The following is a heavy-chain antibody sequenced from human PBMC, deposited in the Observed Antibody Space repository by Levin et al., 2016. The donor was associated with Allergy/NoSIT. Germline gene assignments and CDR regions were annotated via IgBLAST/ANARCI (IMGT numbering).Heavy chain of an antibody. CDR1: GYSISSGYY. CDR3: ARTITMVRGAHRGYYFDY. Sequence: SETLSLTCIVSGYSISSGYYWGWIRQPPGKGLEWIGTIYHSGSTYYNPSLKSRVTISVDTSKNQFSLKLSSVTAADTAVYYCARTITMVRGAHRGYYFDYWGQGTLVTVSS. CDR2: IYHSGST. D-gene: IGHD3-10*01. J-gene: IGHJ4*02. V-gene: IGHV4-38-2*02.